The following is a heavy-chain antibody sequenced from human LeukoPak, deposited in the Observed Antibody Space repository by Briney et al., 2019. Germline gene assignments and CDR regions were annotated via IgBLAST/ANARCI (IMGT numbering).Heavy chain of an antibody. V-gene: IGHV1-69*06. D-gene: IGHD2-15*01. CDR2: IIPIFGTA. CDR1: GGTFSSHA. CDR3: ARDLGHSGYYYYYMDV. J-gene: IGHJ6*03. Sequence: GASVKVSCKASGGTFSSHAISWVRQAPGQGLEWMGGIIPIFGTANYAQKSQGRVTITADKSTSTAYMELSSLRSEDTAVYYCARDLGHSGYYYYYMDVWGKGTTVTVSS.